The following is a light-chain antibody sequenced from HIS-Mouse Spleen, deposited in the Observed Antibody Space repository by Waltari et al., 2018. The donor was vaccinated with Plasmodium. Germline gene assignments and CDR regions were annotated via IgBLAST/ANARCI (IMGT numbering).Light chain of an antibody. CDR2: DVR. V-gene: IGLV2-14*03. CDR3: SSYTSSSTHVV. CDR1: SSDVGGYNY. Sequence: QSALTQPASVSGSPGQSITISCTGTSSDVGGYNYVSWYQHHPGKAPKLLIYDVRNRPSGVSMRFSGSKSGNTASLTISGLQAEDEADYYCSSYTSSSTHVVFGGGTKLTVL. J-gene: IGLJ2*01.